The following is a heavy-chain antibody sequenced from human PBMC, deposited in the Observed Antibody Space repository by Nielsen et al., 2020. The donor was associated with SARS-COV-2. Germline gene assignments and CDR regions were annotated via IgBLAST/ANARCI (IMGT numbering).Heavy chain of an antibody. D-gene: IGHD6-19*01. Sequence: GSLQISCAASGFTFSRSWMSWVRQAPGKGLALVANIKQDGSEKYYVDSVKGRFTISRDNAKNSLSLQMNSLRAEDTAVYYCARESVTGTDAFDIWGQGTVVTVSS. CDR2: IKQDGSEK. CDR3: ARESVTGTDAFDI. V-gene: IGHV3-7*03. CDR1: GFTFSRSW. J-gene: IGHJ3*02.